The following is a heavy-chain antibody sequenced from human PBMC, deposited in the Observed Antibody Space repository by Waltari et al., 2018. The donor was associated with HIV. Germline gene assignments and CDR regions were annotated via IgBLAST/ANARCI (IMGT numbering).Heavy chain of an antibody. D-gene: IGHD3-10*01. Sequence: QVQLQQWGAGLLKPSETLSLTCAVYGGSFSGYYWSWIRQPPGKGLEWIGEINHSGSTNYNPSLKSRVTISVDTSKNQFSLKLSSVTAADTAVYYCARAGIVRGVIIAVAGRFDYWGQGTLVTVSS. CDR2: INHSGST. CDR3: ARAGIVRGVIIAVAGRFDY. CDR1: GGSFSGYY. J-gene: IGHJ4*02. V-gene: IGHV4-34*01.